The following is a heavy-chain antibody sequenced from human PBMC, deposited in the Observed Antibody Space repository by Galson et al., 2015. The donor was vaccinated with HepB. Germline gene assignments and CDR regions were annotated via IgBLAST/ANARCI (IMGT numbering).Heavy chain of an antibody. J-gene: IGHJ3*02. D-gene: IGHD3-16*01. CDR2: MNPYSGNT. V-gene: IGHV1-8*01. Sequence: SVKVSCKASGYTFTSYDINWVRQATGQGLEWMGWMNPYSGNTGFAQKFQDRITLTRNTSISTAYMELSSLRSEDTAVYYCARDLITFGGVTNMGTVDAFDIWGQGTKVTVSS. CDR3: ARDLITFGGVTNMGTVDAFDI. CDR1: GYTFTSYD.